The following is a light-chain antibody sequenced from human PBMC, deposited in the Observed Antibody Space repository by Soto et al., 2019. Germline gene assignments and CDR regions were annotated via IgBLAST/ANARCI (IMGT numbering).Light chain of an antibody. V-gene: IGLV1-40*01. CDR2: GNT. CDR1: SSNIGAGYD. CDR3: QSYDSSLSGWV. J-gene: IGLJ3*02. Sequence: QSVLMQPPSVSGAPGQRVTISCTGSSNIGAGYDVHWYQQLPGTAPKLLIYGNTNRPSGVPDRFSGSKSGTSASLAITGLQAEDEADYYCQSYDSSLSGWVFGGGTKVTVL.